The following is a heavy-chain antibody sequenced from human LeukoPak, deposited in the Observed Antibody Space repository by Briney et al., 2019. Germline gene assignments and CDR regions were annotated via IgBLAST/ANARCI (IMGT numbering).Heavy chain of an antibody. Sequence: ASVEVSCKASGYTFTGYYIHWVRQAPGQGLEWMGRINPNNGGTNYAQKFQGRVTMTRDTSISTAYMELSRLRSDDTAVYYCARDLSGWYGDFDYWGQGTLVTVSS. CDR1: GYTFTGYY. CDR3: ARDLSGWYGDFDY. V-gene: IGHV1-2*06. D-gene: IGHD6-19*01. J-gene: IGHJ4*02. CDR2: INPNNGGT.